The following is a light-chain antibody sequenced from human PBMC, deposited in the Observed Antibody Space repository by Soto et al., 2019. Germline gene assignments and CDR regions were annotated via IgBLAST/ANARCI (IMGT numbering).Light chain of an antibody. V-gene: IGKV1-39*01. CDR1: QSISTS. CDR3: QQTFSTSIT. J-gene: IGKJ5*01. CDR2: AAS. Sequence: DIQMTQSPSSLSAYVGDRVTVTCRASQSISTSLNWYQQKPGKAPMLLIYAASSLQGGVPSRFSGSGSGTDFTLTISSLQPEDFATYYCQQTFSTSITFGQGTRLEIK.